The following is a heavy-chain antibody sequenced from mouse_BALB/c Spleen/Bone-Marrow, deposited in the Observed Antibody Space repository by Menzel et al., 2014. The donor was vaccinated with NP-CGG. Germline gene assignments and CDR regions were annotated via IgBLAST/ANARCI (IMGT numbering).Heavy chain of an antibody. Sequence: LQQSGSELVRPGASVKLSCKASGYTCTSYWMHWVKQRPGQGLEWIGNIYPGSGSTNYDEKFKSKATLTVDTSSSTAYMQLSSLTSEDSAVYYCTKGLPSAYWGQGTLVTVSA. D-gene: IGHD2-4*01. V-gene: IGHV1S22*01. J-gene: IGHJ3*01. CDR3: TKGLPSAY. CDR2: IYPGSGST. CDR1: GYTCTSYW.